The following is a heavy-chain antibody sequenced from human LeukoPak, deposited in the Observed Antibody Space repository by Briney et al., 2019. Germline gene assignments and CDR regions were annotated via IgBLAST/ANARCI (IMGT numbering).Heavy chain of an antibody. CDR1: GFTFSSYA. CDR3: AAVAGYRFDI. Sequence: PGGSLRLSCAASGFTFSSYAMNWVRQAPGKGLELVSGISGSGVSAYYADSVKGRFTISRDNAKNSLYLQMNSLRAEDTAVYYCAAVAGYRFDIWGQGTLVTVSS. CDR2: ISGSGVSA. V-gene: IGHV3-23*01. J-gene: IGHJ3*02. D-gene: IGHD6-13*01.